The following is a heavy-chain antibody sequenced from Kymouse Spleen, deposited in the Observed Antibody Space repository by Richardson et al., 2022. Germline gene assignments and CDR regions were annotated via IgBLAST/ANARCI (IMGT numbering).Heavy chain of an antibody. CDR3: ASQWELFSFDY. V-gene: IGHV3-30*18. Sequence: QVQLVESGGGVVQPGRSLRLSCAASGFTFSSYGMHWVRQAPGKGLEWVAVISYDGSNKYYADSVKGRFTISRDNSKNTLYLQMNSLRAEDTAVYYCASQWELFSFDYWGQGTLVTVSS. J-gene: IGHJ4*02. D-gene: IGHD1-26*01. CDR1: GFTFSSYG. CDR2: ISYDGSNK.